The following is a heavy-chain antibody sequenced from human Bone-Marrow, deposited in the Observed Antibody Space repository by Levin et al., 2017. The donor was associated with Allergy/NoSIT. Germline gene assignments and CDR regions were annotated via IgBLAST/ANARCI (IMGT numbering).Heavy chain of an antibody. Sequence: PGGSLRLSCTASGFTFRTYGMHWVRQAAGKGLEWVAVISHDGKNKYHADSVKGRFTISRDNSKNTLYLQMNSLRAEDTAVYYCAASSLGTADYYYNGMDVWGQGTTVTVSS. V-gene: IGHV3-30*03. J-gene: IGHJ6*02. D-gene: IGHD3-10*01. CDR1: GFTFRTYG. CDR2: ISHDGKNK. CDR3: AASSLGTADYYYNGMDV.